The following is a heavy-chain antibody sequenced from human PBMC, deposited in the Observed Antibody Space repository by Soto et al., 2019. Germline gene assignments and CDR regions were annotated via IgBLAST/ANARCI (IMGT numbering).Heavy chain of an antibody. CDR1: GFTFDDYA. Sequence: PGGSLRLSCAASGFTFDDYAMHWGRQAPGKGLEWVSGISWNSGSIGYAESVKARLTISRDNAKNSLYLQMNSLRAEDTALYYCAKDMSWSGVYYGMDVWGQGTTVTVSS. CDR2: ISWNSGSI. D-gene: IGHD3-3*01. V-gene: IGHV3-9*01. CDR3: AKDMSWSGVYYGMDV. J-gene: IGHJ6*02.